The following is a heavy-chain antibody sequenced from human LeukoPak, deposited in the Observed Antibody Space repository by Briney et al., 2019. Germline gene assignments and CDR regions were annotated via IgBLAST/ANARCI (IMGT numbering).Heavy chain of an antibody. J-gene: IGHJ4*02. D-gene: IGHD3-10*01. CDR3: ATYAVVRGVILLHPYYFDY. Sequence: GASVKVSCKASGYTFTSYGISWVRQAPGQGLEWMGWISAYNGNTNYAQKLQGRVTMTEDTSTDTAYMELSSLRSEDTAVYYCATYAVVRGVILLHPYYFDYWGQGTLVTVSS. CDR1: GYTFTSYG. CDR2: ISAYNGNT. V-gene: IGHV1-18*01.